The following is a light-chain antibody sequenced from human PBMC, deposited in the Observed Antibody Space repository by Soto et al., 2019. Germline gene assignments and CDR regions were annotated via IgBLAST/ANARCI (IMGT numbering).Light chain of an antibody. CDR2: GAS. V-gene: IGKV3-20*01. CDR3: QQYGSATAT. Sequence: IVLTQSPCTLSLSPGDSATLPCRASQRLXGTYLAWYQQKPGQAPRLRXYGASSRATGSPDRCSGSGSATDFTLSVSRLEPEDFAVYFFQQYGSATATFGQGTKVDIK. CDR1: QRLXGTY. J-gene: IGKJ1*01.